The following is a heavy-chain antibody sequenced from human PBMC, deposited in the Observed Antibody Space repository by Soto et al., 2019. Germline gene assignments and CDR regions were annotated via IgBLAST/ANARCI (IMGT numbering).Heavy chain of an antibody. CDR2: IWYDGSNK. V-gene: IGHV3-33*01. CDR1: GFTFSSYG. J-gene: IGHJ4*02. Sequence: QVQLVESGGGVVQPGRSLRLSCAASGFTFSSYGMHWVRQAPGKGLEWVEVIWYDGSNKYYADSVKGRFTISRDNSKNERYLQMNSLRSEDTAGYYCARDVKGYSNYVDYWGKGTVVTVCS. D-gene: IGHD4-4*01. CDR3: ARDVKGYSNYVDY.